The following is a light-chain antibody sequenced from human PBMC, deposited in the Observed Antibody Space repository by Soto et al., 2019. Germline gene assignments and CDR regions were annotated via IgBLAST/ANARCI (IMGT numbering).Light chain of an antibody. J-gene: IGKJ4*01. Sequence: EIVLTQSPATLSLSPGERATLSCRASQSVSSYLAWYQQNPGQAPRLLIYEASNRSTGIPARFSGSGSGTDFTLTISSLEPEDFAVYYCQQRSSWPALTFGGGTKVDIK. V-gene: IGKV3-11*01. CDR1: QSVSSY. CDR2: EAS. CDR3: QQRSSWPALT.